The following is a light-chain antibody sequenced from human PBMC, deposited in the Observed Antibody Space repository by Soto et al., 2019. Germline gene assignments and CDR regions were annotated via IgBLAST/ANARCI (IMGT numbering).Light chain of an antibody. J-gene: IGKJ2*01. Sequence: IVLTQFPATLSLSPGERATLSCRASQSVGSSLAWYQQKAGQAPRLLIYNAFNRATGIPARFSGSGFGTDFTLTVSSLEPEDFAVYYCQQRSNWPKTFGQGTKLEIK. CDR3: QQRSNWPKT. CDR2: NAF. CDR1: QSVGSS. V-gene: IGKV3-11*01.